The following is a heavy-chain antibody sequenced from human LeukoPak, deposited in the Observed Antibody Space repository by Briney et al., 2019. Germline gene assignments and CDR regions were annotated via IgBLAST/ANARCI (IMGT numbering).Heavy chain of an antibody. V-gene: IGHV4-34*01. CDR1: GGSFSGYY. Sequence: PSETLSLTCAVYGGSFSGYYWSWIRQPPGKVLEWIGEINHSGSTNYNPSLKSRVTISVDTSKNQFSLKLSSVTAADTAVYYCARRDADYVWGSYRYIYWGQGTLVTVSS. CDR2: INHSGST. D-gene: IGHD3-16*02. J-gene: IGHJ4*02. CDR3: ARRDADYVWGSYRYIY.